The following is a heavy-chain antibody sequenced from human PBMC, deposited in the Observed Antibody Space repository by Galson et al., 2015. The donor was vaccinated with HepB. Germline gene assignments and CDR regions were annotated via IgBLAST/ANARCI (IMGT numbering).Heavy chain of an antibody. D-gene: IGHD3-10*01. CDR1: GYTFTSYG. CDR3: ARLPMVRGVIIRSPPLDY. Sequence: SVKVSCKASGYTFTSYGISWVRQAPGQGLEWMGWISAYNGNTNYAQKLQGRVTMTTDTSTSTAYMELRSLRSDDTAVYYCARLPMVRGVIIRSPPLDYWGQGTLVTVSS. J-gene: IGHJ4*02. CDR2: ISAYNGNT. V-gene: IGHV1-18*01.